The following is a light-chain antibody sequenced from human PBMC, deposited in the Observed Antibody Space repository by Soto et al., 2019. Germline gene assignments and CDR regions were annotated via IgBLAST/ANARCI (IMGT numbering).Light chain of an antibody. V-gene: IGKV3D-11*01. CDR2: DAS. CDR3: QQRSNCLT. J-gene: IGKJ5*01. Sequence: IVLRPSYPNLYLSPGERATLSCRASQGVSSYLARYQQNPGQAPRLLIYDASNRATGIPGRFSGTGTDFTLTISSLEPEDFAVSYCQQRSNCLTFGQGTRLE. CDR1: QGVSSY.